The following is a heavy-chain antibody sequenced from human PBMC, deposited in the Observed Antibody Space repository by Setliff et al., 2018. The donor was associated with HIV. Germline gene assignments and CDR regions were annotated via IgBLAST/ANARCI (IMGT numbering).Heavy chain of an antibody. CDR3: AREGDYADFDY. D-gene: IGHD4-17*01. V-gene: IGHV4-61*09. CDR1: GFSISTNYY. Sequence: PSETLSLTCAVSGFSISTNYYWSWIRQPAGKGLEWIGHLFARGTSNYNPSLKSRVTISLDTSKNQFSLKVRSVTAADTAVYYCAREGDYADFDYWGQGTLVTVSS. CDR2: LFARGTS. J-gene: IGHJ4*02.